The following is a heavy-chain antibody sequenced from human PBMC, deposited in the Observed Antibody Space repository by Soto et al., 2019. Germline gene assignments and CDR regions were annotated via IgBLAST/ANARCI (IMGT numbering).Heavy chain of an antibody. Sequence: QVQLQESGPGLVKPSQTLSLTCTVSGGSISGGVYYWSWIRQPPGKGLEWIGYIFDSGSTYYNPSPKSRVTTSVDTSKNKSSLRLSSVTAADTAVYYCAREIIPLTTDRYFDLWGRGTLVTVSS. V-gene: IGHV4-30-4*01. CDR3: AREIIPLTTDRYFDL. D-gene: IGHD4-17*01. J-gene: IGHJ2*01. CDR1: GGSISGGVYY. CDR2: IFDSGST.